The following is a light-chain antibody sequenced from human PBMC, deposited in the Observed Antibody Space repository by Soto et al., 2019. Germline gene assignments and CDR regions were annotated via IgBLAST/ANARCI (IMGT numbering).Light chain of an antibody. CDR3: QQYNSYTWT. J-gene: IGKJ1*01. Sequence: IRRTQSPSTVSASVVDRVTITCGASQSISSWLAWYQQKPGKAPKLLIYDASSLESGVPSRFSGSGSGTEFTLTISSLQPDDFATYYCQQYNSYTWTFGQGTKVDI. V-gene: IGKV1-5*01. CDR2: DAS. CDR1: QSISSW.